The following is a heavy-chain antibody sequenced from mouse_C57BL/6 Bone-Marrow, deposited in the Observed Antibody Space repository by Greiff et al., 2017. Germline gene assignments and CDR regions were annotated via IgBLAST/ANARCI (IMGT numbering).Heavy chain of an antibody. J-gene: IGHJ1*03. CDR1: GYTFTSYD. V-gene: IGHV1-85*01. D-gene: IGHD1-1*01. CDR2: IYPRDGST. Sequence: QVQLKESGPELVKPGASVKLSCKASGYTFTSYDINWVKQRPGQGLEWIGWIYPRDGSTKYNETFKGKATLTVDTSSSTAYMELHSLTTEDSAVYFWATDYGSSYWYFDVWGTGTTVTVSS. CDR3: ATDYGSSYWYFDV.